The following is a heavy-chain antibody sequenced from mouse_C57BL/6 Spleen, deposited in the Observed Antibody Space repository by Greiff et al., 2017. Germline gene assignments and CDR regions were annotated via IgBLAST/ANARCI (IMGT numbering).Heavy chain of an antibody. CDR1: GFTFSSYT. CDR2: ISGGGGNT. J-gene: IGHJ4*01. D-gene: IGHD2-4*01. V-gene: IGHV5-9*01. CDR3: ASRADYDRAMDY. Sequence: EVKLMESGGGLVKPGGSLKLSCAASGFTFSSYTMSWVRQTPEKRLEWVATISGGGGNTYYPDSVKGRFTISRDNAKNTLYLQMSSLRSEDTALYDCASRADYDRAMDYWGQGTSVTVSS.